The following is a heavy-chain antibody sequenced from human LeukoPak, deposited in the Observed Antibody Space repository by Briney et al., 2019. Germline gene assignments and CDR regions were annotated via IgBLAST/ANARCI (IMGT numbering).Heavy chain of an antibody. CDR1: GGSFSGYY. CDR3: ARGGHSGYVGPRYYYYYYYMDV. CDR2: INHSGST. V-gene: IGHV4-34*01. Sequence: SETLSLTCAVYGGSFSGYYWSWIRQPPGKGLEWIGEINHSGSTNYNPSLKSRVTISVDTSKNQFSLKLSSVTAADTAVYYCARGGHSGYVGPRYYYYYYYMDVWGKGTTVTVTS. J-gene: IGHJ6*03. D-gene: IGHD5-12*01.